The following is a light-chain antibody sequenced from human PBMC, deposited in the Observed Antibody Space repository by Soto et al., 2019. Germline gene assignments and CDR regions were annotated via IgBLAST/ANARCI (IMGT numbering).Light chain of an antibody. J-gene: IGLJ3*02. V-gene: IGLV4-60*02. CDR1: SGHSSFI. Sequence: QSELTQSSSASASLGSSVTLTCTLSSGHSSFIIAWHQQYPGKAPRYLMELEGSGSYNKGSGVPDRFSGSSSGADRYLTISNLQFEDEADYYCETWDNNAWVFGGGTKLTVL. CDR3: ETWDNNAWV. CDR2: LEGSGSY.